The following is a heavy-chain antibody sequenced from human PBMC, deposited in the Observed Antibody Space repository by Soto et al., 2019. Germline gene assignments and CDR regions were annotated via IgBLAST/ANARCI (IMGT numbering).Heavy chain of an antibody. Sequence: QVQLVESGGGVVQPGGSLRLSCAVSQVIFSGYGMHWVRQAPGKGLEWVAHVRYDGSDTNYADSVKGRFTISRDNSKKTLYRQMNSLRAEDTAVYYCARDGVGGTMFFDYLDYWGHGSLVTVSS. J-gene: IGHJ4*01. V-gene: IGHV3-33*01. CDR3: ARDGVGGTMFFDYLDY. CDR1: QVIFSGYG. D-gene: IGHD1-26*01. CDR2: VRYDGSDT.